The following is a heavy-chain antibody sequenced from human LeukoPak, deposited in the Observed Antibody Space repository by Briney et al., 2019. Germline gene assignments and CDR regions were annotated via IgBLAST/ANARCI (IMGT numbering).Heavy chain of an antibody. V-gene: IGHV4-39*01. CDR2: IYYSGST. CDR3: ARKGYDSTGYYYWE. D-gene: IGHD3-22*01. Sequence: PSDTLSLTCAVSGGSISSSTYHWGWIRQPPGRGLELIGSIYYSGSTSYNPSLKSRVTISVDTSKNQFSLKLSSVTAADTAVYYCARKGYDSTGYYYWEWGQGTLVTVSS. CDR1: GGSISSSTYH. J-gene: IGHJ4*02.